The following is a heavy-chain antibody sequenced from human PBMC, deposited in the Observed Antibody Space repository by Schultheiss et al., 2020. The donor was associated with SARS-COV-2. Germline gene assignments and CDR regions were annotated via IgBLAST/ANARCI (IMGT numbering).Heavy chain of an antibody. CDR1: GGSFTENY. V-gene: IGHV4-59*12. D-gene: IGHD2-8*01. CDR3: ARVPPMVYAIRWFDP. J-gene: IGHJ5*02. Sequence: SETLSLTCAVSGGSFTENYWNWFRQFPGKGLEWIGYIYYSGSTYYNPSLKSRVTISVDTSKNQFSLKLSSVTAADTAVYYCARVPPMVYAIRWFDPWGQGTLVTVSS. CDR2: IYYSGST.